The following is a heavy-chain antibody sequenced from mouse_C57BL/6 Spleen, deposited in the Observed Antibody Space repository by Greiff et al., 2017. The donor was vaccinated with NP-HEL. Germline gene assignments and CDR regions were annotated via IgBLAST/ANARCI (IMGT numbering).Heavy chain of an antibody. D-gene: IGHD1-1*01. Sequence: EVQLQESGPGLVKPSQSLSLTCSVTGYSITSGSYWNWIRQFPGNKLEWMGYISYDGSNNYNPSLKNRISITRDTSKNQFFLKLNSVTTEDTATYYCAGDGPTGRYDAMDYWGQGTSVTVSS. CDR3: AGDGPTGRYDAMDY. J-gene: IGHJ4*01. CDR1: GYSITSGSY. V-gene: IGHV3-6*01. CDR2: ISYDGSN.